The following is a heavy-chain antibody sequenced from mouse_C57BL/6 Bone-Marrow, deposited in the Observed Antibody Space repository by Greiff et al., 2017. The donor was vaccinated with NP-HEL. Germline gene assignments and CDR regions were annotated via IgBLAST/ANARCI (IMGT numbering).Heavy chain of an antibody. Sequence: VQVVESGAELARPGASVKLSCKASGYTFTSYGISWVKQRTGQGLEWIGEIYPRSGNTYYNEKFKGKATLTADKSSSTAYMELRSLTSEDSAVYFCARKSNRAWFAYWGQGTLVTVSA. CDR1: GYTFTSYG. V-gene: IGHV1-81*01. CDR2: IYPRSGNT. CDR3: ARKSNRAWFAY. J-gene: IGHJ3*01. D-gene: IGHD2-5*01.